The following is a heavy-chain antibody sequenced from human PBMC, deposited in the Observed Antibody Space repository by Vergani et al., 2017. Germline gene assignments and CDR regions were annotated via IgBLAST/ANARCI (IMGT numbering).Heavy chain of an antibody. D-gene: IGHD3-10*01. CDR1: GYTFTDYY. CDR2: INPNNGDT. CDR3: VRELRGGYFDY. J-gene: IGHJ4*02. V-gene: IGHV1-2*04. Sequence: QVQLEQPGAEVKKPGASVKVSCRTSGYTFTDYYVHWVRRAPGQGLEWMELINPNNGDTSFAPRFQGWVTMTRDTSLSTAYRELSRRTSDDTAMYYCVRELRGGYFDYWGQGTLVTVSS.